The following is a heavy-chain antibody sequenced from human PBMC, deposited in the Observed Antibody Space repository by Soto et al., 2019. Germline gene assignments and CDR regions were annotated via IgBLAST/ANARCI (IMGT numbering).Heavy chain of an antibody. CDR1: GYTFTGYY. V-gene: IGHV1-69*13. D-gene: IGHD3-22*01. J-gene: IGHJ6*02. CDR3: ARHYDSSGYYHEYYYYYGMDV. Sequence: ASVKVFCKASGYTFTGYYMHWVRQAPGQGLEWMGGIIPIFGTANYAQKFQGRVTITADESTSTAYMELSSLRSEDTAVYYCARHYDSSGYYHEYYYYYGMDVWGQGTTVTVSS. CDR2: IIPIFGTA.